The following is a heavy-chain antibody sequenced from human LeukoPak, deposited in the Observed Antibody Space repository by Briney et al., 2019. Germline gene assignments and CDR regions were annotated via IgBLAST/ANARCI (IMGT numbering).Heavy chain of an antibody. CDR2: ISSNGGST. CDR3: ARVISGWAMDV. Sequence: GGSLRLSCAASGFTFSSYAMHWVRQAPGKGLEYVSAISSNGGSTYYANSVKGRFSISRDNSKNTLYLQMGSLRAEDMAVYYCARVISGWAMDVWGQGTTVTVSS. J-gene: IGHJ6*02. CDR1: GFTFSSYA. D-gene: IGHD3-10*01. V-gene: IGHV3-64*01.